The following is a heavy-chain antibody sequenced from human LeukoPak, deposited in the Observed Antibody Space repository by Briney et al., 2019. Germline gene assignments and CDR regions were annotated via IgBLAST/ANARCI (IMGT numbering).Heavy chain of an antibody. D-gene: IGHD2-15*01. CDR1: GFTFSSYS. J-gene: IGHJ4*02. CDR3: ARDPPCSGGSCYSDY. Sequence: PGGSLRLSCAASGFTFSSYSMNWVRQAPGKGLEWVSSISSSSSYIYYADSVKGRFTISRDNAKNSLYLQMNSLRAEDTAVYYYARDPPCSGGSCYSDYWGQGTLVTVSS. CDR2: ISSSSSYI. V-gene: IGHV3-21*01.